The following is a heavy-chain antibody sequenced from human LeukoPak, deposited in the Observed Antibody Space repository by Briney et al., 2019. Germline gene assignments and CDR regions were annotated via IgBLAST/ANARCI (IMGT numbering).Heavy chain of an antibody. V-gene: IGHV3-21*01. Sequence: GGSLRLSFAASGFTFSSYSMNWVRQAPGKGLEWVSSISSSSNYIYYADSVKGRFTISRDNAKNSLYLQMNSLRAEDTAVYYCARAPGYGAAYYFDYWGEGTLVTVSS. CDR3: ARAPGYGAAYYFDY. D-gene: IGHD1-1*01. CDR2: ISSSSNYI. J-gene: IGHJ4*02. CDR1: GFTFSSYS.